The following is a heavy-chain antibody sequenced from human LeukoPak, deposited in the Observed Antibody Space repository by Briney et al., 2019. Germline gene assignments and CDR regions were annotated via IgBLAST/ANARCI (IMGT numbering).Heavy chain of an antibody. V-gene: IGHV4-4*07. J-gene: IGHJ5*02. D-gene: IGHD3-10*01. CDR2: IYNGGII. CDR3: ARDSGTTGEVKFDP. CDR1: GDSISRYY. Sequence: SETLTLTCTVSGDSISRYYWSWIRQPAGKGLEWIGRIYNGGIITYNPSLKSRVTMSIDTSNNQFSLRLRFVTAADTAVYYCARDSGTTGEVKFDPWGQGTLVTVSS.